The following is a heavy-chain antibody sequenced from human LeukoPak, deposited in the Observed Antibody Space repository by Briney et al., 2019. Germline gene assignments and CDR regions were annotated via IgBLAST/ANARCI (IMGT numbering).Heavy chain of an antibody. CDR3: ARHFRRRHFLDY. V-gene: IGHV4-38-2*01. CDR2: IYHSGST. Sequence: SETLSLTCAVSGYSISSGYYWGWIRQPPGKGLEWIGSIYHSGSTYYNPSLKSRVTISVDTSKNQFSLKLSSVTAADTAVYYCARHFRRRHFLDYWGQGTLVTVSS. D-gene: IGHD3-3*02. CDR1: GYSISSGYY. J-gene: IGHJ4*02.